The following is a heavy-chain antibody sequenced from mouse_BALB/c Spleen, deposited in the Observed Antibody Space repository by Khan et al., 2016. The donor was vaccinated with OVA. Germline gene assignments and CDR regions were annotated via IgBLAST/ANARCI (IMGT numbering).Heavy chain of an antibody. D-gene: IGHD1-2*01. J-gene: IGHJ2*01. CDR3: ARTARIKY. CDR2: ISYSGST. V-gene: IGHV3-2*02. CDR1: GYSITSGYG. Sequence: VQLQQSGPGLVKPSQSLSLTCTVTGYSITSGYGWNWIRQFPGNKLEWMGYISYSGSTNYNPSLKSRISITRDTSKNQFFLQLNSVTTDDTATYYCARTARIKYWGQGTTLTVSS.